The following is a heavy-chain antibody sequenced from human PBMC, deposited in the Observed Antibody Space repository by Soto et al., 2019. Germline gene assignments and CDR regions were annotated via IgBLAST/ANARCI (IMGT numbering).Heavy chain of an antibody. Sequence: GGSLRLSCAASGFTFSDYYMSWIRQAPGKGLEWVSYISSSGSTIYYADSVKGRFTISRDNAKNSLYLQMNSLRAEDTAVYYCARSFFIRLRKYYYYYMDFWGRGTTVTVSS. D-gene: IGHD5-12*01. J-gene: IGHJ6*03. CDR3: ARSFFIRLRKYYYYYMDF. V-gene: IGHV3-11*01. CDR2: ISSSGSTI. CDR1: GFTFSDYY.